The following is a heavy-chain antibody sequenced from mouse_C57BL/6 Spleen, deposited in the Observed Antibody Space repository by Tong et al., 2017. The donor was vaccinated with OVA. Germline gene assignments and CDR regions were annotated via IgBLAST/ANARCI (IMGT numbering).Heavy chain of an antibody. Sequence: VQLKESGPGLVAPSQSLSTTCTVSGFSLTSYGVHWVRQPPGKGLEWLGVIWAGGSTNYNSALMSRLSISKDNSKSKVYLKMNSLQTDDTAMYYCAREATYAMDYWGQGTSVTVSS. CDR2: IWAGGST. CDR1: GFSLTSYG. J-gene: IGHJ4*01. V-gene: IGHV2-9*02. D-gene: IGHD1-2*01. CDR3: AREATYAMDY.